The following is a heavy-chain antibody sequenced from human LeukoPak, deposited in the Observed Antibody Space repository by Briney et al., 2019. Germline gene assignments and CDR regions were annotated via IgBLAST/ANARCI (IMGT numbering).Heavy chain of an antibody. CDR2: ISYDGSNK. CDR1: GFTFSSYA. D-gene: IGHD2-15*01. J-gene: IGHJ4*02. Sequence: GGSLRLSCAASGFTFSSYAMHCVRQAPGKGLEWVAVISYDGSNKYYADSVKGRFTISRDNSKNTLYLQMNSLRAEDTAVYYCARDRRYCSGGSCRRSNYFDYWGQGTLVTVSS. CDR3: ARDRRYCSGGSCRRSNYFDY. V-gene: IGHV3-30-3*01.